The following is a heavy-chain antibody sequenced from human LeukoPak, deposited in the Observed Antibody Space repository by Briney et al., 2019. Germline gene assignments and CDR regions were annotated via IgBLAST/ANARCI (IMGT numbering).Heavy chain of an antibody. D-gene: IGHD3/OR15-3a*01. CDR3: AKVWDRDSSEFWTAYYRGMAFDI. V-gene: IGHV3-48*03. Sequence: PGGSLRLSCAASGFSFSSYEMNWVRQAPGKGQERVSHISSRGFPTNYGEPVKGRFTISRDNAKNSVDLQMNSLRAEETAVYYCAKVWDRDSSEFWTAYYRGMAFDIWGLETMVTVSS. CDR1: GFSFSSYE. CDR2: ISSRGFPT. J-gene: IGHJ3*02.